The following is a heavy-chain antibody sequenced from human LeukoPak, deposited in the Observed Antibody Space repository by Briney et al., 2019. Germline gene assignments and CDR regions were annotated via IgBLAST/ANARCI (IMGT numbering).Heavy chain of an antibody. V-gene: IGHV3-30*04. J-gene: IGHJ6*02. CDR3: ARDIHYDSSGYYYSSYYYYYGMDD. D-gene: IGHD3-22*01. CDR2: ISYDGSNK. Sequence: PGGSLRLSCAASGFTFSSYAMHWVRQAPGKGLEWVAVISYDGSNKYYADSVKGRFTISRDNSKNTLYLQMNSLRAEDTAVYYCARDIHYDSSGYYYSSYYYYYGMDDWGQGTTVTVSS. CDR1: GFTFSSYA.